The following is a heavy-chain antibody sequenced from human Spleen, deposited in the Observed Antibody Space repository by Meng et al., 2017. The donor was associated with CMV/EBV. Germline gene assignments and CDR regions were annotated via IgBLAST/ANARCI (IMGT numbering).Heavy chain of an antibody. Sequence: QGRLEESGPGLVKPSETLSLTCTVSGGYIKNWFWSWIRQPAGKKLEWIGRVYINDNTNYNPSFRSRVIMSVDASNNQFSLKLTSVTAADTAVYYCATGSGDFDHWGQGTLVTVSS. CDR2: VYINDNT. CDR1: GGYIKNWF. D-gene: IGHD1-26*01. J-gene: IGHJ4*02. V-gene: IGHV4-4*07. CDR3: ATGSGDFDH.